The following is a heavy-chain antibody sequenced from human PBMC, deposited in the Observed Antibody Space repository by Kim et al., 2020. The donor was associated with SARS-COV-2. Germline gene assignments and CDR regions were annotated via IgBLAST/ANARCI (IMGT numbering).Heavy chain of an antibody. CDR1: GFSFSDYA. CDR3: AKEMVIIVAGSQTSWFAP. J-gene: IGHJ5*02. CDR2: ASGSGAIT. Sequence: GGSLRLSCAASGFSFSDYAMSWVRQAPGKGLEWVSTASGSGAITYYSDSVKGRFTISRDNSNNTVFLQMGSLRAEYTATYYCAKEMVIIVAGSQTSWFAPWGQGTRVTVSS. V-gene: IGHV3-23*01. D-gene: IGHD5-12*01.